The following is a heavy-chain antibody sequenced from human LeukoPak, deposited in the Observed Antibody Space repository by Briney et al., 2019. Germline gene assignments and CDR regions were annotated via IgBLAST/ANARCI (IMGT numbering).Heavy chain of an antibody. D-gene: IGHD1-1*01. J-gene: IGHJ4*02. Sequence: GGSLILSCAASGFTVSSNYMSWVRQAPGKGLEWVSVIYSGGSTYYADSVKGRFTISRDNSKNTLYLQMNSLRAEDTAVYYCATDRPHPRNEPTNFDYWGQGTLVTVSS. CDR1: GFTVSSNY. CDR2: IYSGGST. CDR3: ATDRPHPRNEPTNFDY. V-gene: IGHV3-53*01.